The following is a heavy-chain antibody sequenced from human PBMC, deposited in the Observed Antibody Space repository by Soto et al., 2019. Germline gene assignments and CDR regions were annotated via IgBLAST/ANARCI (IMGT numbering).Heavy chain of an antibody. CDR3: ARGAVRGVPTPFDY. Sequence: PSETLSLTCAVYGGSFSGYYWSWIRQPPGKGLEWIGEINHSGSTNYNPSLKSRVTISVDTSKNQFSLKLGSVTAADTAVYYCARGAVRGVPTPFDYWGQGTLVTVYS. D-gene: IGHD3-10*01. CDR1: GGSFSGYY. V-gene: IGHV4-34*01. J-gene: IGHJ4*02. CDR2: INHSGST.